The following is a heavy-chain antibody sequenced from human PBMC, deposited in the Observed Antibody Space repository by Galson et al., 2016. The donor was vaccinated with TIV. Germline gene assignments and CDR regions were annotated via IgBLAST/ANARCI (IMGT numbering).Heavy chain of an antibody. CDR2: IYPGDSDT. CDR3: ARVVTSTSPFDY. CDR1: GYSFTNSY. Sequence: QSGAEVKKPGESLKISCKGSGYSFTNSYIAWVRQMPGKGLEWMAIIYPGDSDTRYSPSFQGQVTISADKSISTAYLQWSSLKASDTAMYFCARVVTSTSPFDYWCQGTLVTVSS. V-gene: IGHV5-51*03. J-gene: IGHJ4*02. D-gene: IGHD3-22*01.